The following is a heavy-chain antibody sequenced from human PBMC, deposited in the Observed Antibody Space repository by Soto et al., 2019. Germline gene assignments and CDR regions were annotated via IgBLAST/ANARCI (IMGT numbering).Heavy chain of an antibody. J-gene: IGHJ4*02. CDR2: MNPNSGNT. D-gene: IGHD2-2*01. V-gene: IGHV1-8*01. CDR1: GYTFTSYD. CDR3: ARATCSSTSCYADFDY. Sequence: ASVKVSCKASGYTFTSYDVNWVRQATGQGLEWMGWMNPNSGNTGYAQKFQGRVTMTRNTSISTAYMELSSLRSEDTAVYYCARATCSSTSCYADFDYWGQGTLVTVSS.